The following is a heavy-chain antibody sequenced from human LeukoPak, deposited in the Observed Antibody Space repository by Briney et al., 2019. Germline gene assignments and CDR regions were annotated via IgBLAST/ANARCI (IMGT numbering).Heavy chain of an antibody. Sequence: GGSLRLSCAASGFTFTNYAMNWVRQAPGKGLEWVSAISGSGGSSSYADSVGGRFTISRNNSNNMLYRQMNSLRAEDTAVYYCAKPLRDAGSFNYPYFDFWGQGTLVTVSS. J-gene: IGHJ4*02. CDR3: AKPLRDAGSFNYPYFDF. D-gene: IGHD5-24*01. V-gene: IGHV3-23*01. CDR2: ISGSGGSS. CDR1: GFTFTNYA.